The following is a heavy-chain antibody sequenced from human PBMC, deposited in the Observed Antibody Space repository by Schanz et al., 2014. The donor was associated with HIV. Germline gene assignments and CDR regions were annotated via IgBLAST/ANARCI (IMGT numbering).Heavy chain of an antibody. CDR2: ISYDGSNK. D-gene: IGHD3-22*01. V-gene: IGHV3-30*04. CDR3: ASPLLYDSLDV. Sequence: QVQLVESGGGVVQPGRSLRLSCAASGFTFSSYAMYWVRQAPGKGLEWVAVISYDGSNKYYADSVKGRFTISRDNSKNTLYLQMNSLRAEDTAVYYCASPLLYDSLDVWGQGTTVTVSS. CDR1: GFTFSSYA. J-gene: IGHJ6*02.